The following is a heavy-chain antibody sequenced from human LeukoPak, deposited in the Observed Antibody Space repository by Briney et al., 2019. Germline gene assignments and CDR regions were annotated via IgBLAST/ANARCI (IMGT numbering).Heavy chain of an antibody. CDR2: IYTSGST. Sequence: SETLSLTCTVSGGSISSYYWNWIRQPPGQGLEWIGYIYTSGSTYYNPSLKSRVTISVDTSKNQFSLKLSSVTAADTAVYYCAREDSGSSLGYWGQGTLVTVSP. J-gene: IGHJ4*02. D-gene: IGHD1-26*01. CDR1: GGSISSYY. CDR3: AREDSGSSLGY. V-gene: IGHV4-4*09.